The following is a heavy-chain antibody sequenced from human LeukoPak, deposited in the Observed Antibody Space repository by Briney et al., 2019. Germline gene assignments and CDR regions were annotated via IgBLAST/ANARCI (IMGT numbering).Heavy chain of an antibody. J-gene: IGHJ4*02. D-gene: IGHD6-19*01. CDR3: ARQTASGWYPFDH. CDR1: GGSISISF. CDR2: IYDSGST. V-gene: IGHV4-59*08. Sequence: SETLSLTCTVSGGSISISFWSWIRQPPGKGLEWIGYIYDSGSTNYNPSLKSRVTMSIDTSKNQFSLKLNSVTAADTAVYYCARQTASGWYPFDHWGQGTLVTVSS.